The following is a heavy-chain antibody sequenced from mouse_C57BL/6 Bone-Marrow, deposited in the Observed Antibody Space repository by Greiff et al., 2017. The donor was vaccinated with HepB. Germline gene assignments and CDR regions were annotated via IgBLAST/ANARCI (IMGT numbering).Heavy chain of an antibody. Sequence: EVQVVESGGGLVQPGGSLSLSCAASGFTFTDYYMSWVRQPPGKALEWLGFIRNKANGYTTEYSASVKGRFTISRDNSQSILYLQMNALRAEDSATYYCARYYYYGSSHYAMDYWGQGTSVTVSS. J-gene: IGHJ4*01. CDR1: GFTFTDYY. V-gene: IGHV7-3*01. D-gene: IGHD1-1*01. CDR3: ARYYYYGSSHYAMDY. CDR2: IRNKANGYTT.